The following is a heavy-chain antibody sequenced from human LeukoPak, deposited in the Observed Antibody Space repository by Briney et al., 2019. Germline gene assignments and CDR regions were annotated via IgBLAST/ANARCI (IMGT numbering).Heavy chain of an antibody. V-gene: IGHV3-11*01. D-gene: IGHD6-13*01. J-gene: IGHJ4*02. CDR1: GFTFRDYY. CDR3: ARDARQQLVERFDY. CDR2: ISSSGSTI. Sequence: GGSLRLSCAAPGFTFRDYYMSWVRQAPGKGVGWGSYISSSGSTIYYADSVKGRFTISRDNAKNSLYLQMNSLRAEDTAVYYCARDARQQLVERFDYWGQGTLVTVSS.